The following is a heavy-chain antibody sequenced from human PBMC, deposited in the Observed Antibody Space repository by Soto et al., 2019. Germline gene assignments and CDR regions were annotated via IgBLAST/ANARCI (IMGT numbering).Heavy chain of an antibody. CDR2: IIPILGIA. Sequence: SVKVSCKAAGGTFSSYTISWGRQAPGQGLEWMGRIIPILGIANYAQKFQGRVTITADKSTSTAYMELSSLRSEDTAVYYCARAYDFWSGQDAFDIWGQGTMVTVSS. J-gene: IGHJ3*02. V-gene: IGHV1-69*02. CDR1: GGTFSSYT. D-gene: IGHD3-3*01. CDR3: ARAYDFWSGQDAFDI.